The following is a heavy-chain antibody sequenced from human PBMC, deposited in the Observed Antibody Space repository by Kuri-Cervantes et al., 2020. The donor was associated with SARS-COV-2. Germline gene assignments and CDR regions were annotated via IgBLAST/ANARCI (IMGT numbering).Heavy chain of an antibody. J-gene: IGHJ4*02. CDR2: ISYDGSNK. Sequence: GESLKISCAASGFTFSSYSMNWVRQAPGKGLERVAVISYDGSNKYYADSVKGRFTISRDNPKNTLYLQMNSLRAEDTAVYYCARDPFLTKYDFWSGTGFDYWGQGTLVTVSS. V-gene: IGHV3-30*03. CDR1: GFTFSSYS. D-gene: IGHD3-3*01. CDR3: ARDPFLTKYDFWSGTGFDY.